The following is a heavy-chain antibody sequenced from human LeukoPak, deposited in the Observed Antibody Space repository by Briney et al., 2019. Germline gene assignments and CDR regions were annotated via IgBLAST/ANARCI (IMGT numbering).Heavy chain of an antibody. D-gene: IGHD3-3*01. CDR2: MNPNSGNT. CDR3: ARGAVGVLIDY. V-gene: IGHV1-8*01. CDR1: RYTFTSYD. J-gene: IGHJ4*02. Sequence: ASVNVSCKASRYTFTSYDINWVRQATGQGLEWMGWMNPNSGNTGYAQKFQGRGTMTRNTSISTAYMELSSLRSEDTAVYYCARGAVGVLIDYWGQGTLVTVSS.